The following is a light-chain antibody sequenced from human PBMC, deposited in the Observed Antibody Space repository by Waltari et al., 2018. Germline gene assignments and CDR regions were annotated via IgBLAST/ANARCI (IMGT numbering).Light chain of an antibody. CDR3: QSSDGSLTL. Sequence: QSVLTQPPSVSGAPGQRVTISCTGGTSNIGAGYDVHWYQQLPGTAPKLLIYGNTNRPSGVPDRVSGSKSGTSASLAIAGLQAEDEGDYYCQSSDGSLTLFGGGTRLTVL. CDR2: GNT. V-gene: IGLV1-40*01. CDR1: TSNIGAGYD. J-gene: IGLJ2*01.